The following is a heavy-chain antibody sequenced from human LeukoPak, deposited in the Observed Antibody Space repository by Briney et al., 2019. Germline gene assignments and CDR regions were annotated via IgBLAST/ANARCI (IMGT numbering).Heavy chain of an antibody. CDR1: GFDFSNHP. J-gene: IGHJ4*02. V-gene: IGHV3-23*01. D-gene: IGHD6-6*01. Sequence: GGSLRLSCAASGFDFSNHPVSWVRQAPGKGLEWLSTISGNGNTYYADSVKGRFTTSRDNSKNMLSVQMNSLTAGDTATYYCQLATDCWGQGTLVTVSS. CDR2: ISGNGNT. CDR3: QLATDC.